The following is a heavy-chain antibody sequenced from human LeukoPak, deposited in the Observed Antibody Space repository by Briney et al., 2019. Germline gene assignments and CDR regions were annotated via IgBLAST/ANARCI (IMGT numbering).Heavy chain of an antibody. Sequence: GGSLRLSCAASGFTFSSYAMSWVRQAPGKGLEWASAISGSGGSTYYADSVKGRFTISRDNSKNTLYLQMNSLRAEDTAVYYCAKRNLHPRGLAYWGQGTLVTVSS. J-gene: IGHJ4*02. CDR2: ISGSGGST. V-gene: IGHV3-23*01. CDR1: GFTFSSYA. CDR3: AKRNLHPRGLAY. D-gene: IGHD6-25*01.